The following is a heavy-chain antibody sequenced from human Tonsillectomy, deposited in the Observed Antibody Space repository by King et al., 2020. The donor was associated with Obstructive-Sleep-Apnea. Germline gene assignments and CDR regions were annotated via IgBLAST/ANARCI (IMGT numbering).Heavy chain of an antibody. CDR1: GFTFSDYY. J-gene: IGHJ1*01. Sequence: VQLVESGGGLVKPGGSLRLSCAASGFTFSDYYMNWIRQAPGTGLEWLSSISSSGTTKHYANSVKGRFTISRHNAKNSLYLQMNGLRAEDTAVYYCARDHIPAADIGGRVHWGQGTLVTVSS. CDR2: ISSSGTTK. CDR3: ARDHIPAADIGGRVH. V-gene: IGHV3-11*01. D-gene: IGHD6-13*01.